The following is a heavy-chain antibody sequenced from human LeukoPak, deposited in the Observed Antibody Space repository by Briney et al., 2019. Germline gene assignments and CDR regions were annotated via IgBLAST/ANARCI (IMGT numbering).Heavy chain of an antibody. CDR3: ARAGGSGWFDP. D-gene: IGHD3-10*01. CDR1: GFTFRDYW. J-gene: IGHJ5*02. CDR2: INIDGST. Sequence: GGSLRLSCAASGFTFRDYWMHWVRQAPGKGLVWVSRINIDGSTRYADSVEGRFTISRDNAKNTLYLQMNSLRAEDTAVYYCARAGGSGWFDPWGQGTLVTVSS. V-gene: IGHV3-74*01.